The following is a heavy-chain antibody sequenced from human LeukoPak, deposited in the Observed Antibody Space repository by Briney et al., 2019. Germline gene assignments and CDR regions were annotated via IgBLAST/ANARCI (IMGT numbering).Heavy chain of an antibody. V-gene: IGHV6-1*01. CDR3: ARGRRDFDP. J-gene: IGHJ5*02. CDR1: GDSVSSNSTA. CDR2: TYYRSKWYN. Sequence: SQTLSLTCAISGDSVSSNSTAWNRIRQSPSRGLEWLGRTYYRSKWYNDYAVFVKSRITINPDTSKNQFSLQLNSVTPEDTAVYYCARGRRDFDPWGQGTLVTVSS.